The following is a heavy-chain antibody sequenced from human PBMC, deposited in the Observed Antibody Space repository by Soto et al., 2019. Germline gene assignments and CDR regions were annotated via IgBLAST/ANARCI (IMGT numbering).Heavy chain of an antibody. CDR2: ISGSGGST. J-gene: IGHJ3*02. Sequence: VQLLESGGGLVQPGGSLRLSCAASGFTFSSYAMSWVRQAPGKGLEWVSAISGSGGSTYYADSVKGRFTISRDNSKNTLYLQMNSLRAEDTAVYYCAAYNYYGSGSHHPLDAFDIWGQGTMVTVSS. V-gene: IGHV3-23*01. CDR1: GFTFSSYA. D-gene: IGHD3-10*01. CDR3: AAYNYYGSGSHHPLDAFDI.